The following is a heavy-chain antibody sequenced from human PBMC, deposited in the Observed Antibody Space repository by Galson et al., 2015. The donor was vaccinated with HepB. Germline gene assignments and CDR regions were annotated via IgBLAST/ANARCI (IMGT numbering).Heavy chain of an antibody. Sequence: SLRLSCAGSGFTFSDHSMNWVRQAPGKGLEWVSSISSSSAYMYYADSVKGRFTISRDNTVSSLYLQLNSLRAEDTAVYFCARDRGLGYDFADYWGQGTLVTVSS. V-gene: IGHV3-21*01. CDR2: ISSSSAYM. D-gene: IGHD1-20*01. J-gene: IGHJ4*02. CDR1: GFTFSDHS. CDR3: ARDRGLGYDFADY.